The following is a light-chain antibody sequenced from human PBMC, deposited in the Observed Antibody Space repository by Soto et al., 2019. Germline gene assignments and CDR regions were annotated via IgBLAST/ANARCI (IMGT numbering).Light chain of an antibody. CDR2: TTI. CDR3: AAWDDSLDGDV. V-gene: IGLV1-44*01. CDR1: TSNIGSNI. Sequence: QSVLTQPPSASGAPGQRVTISCSGSTSNIGSNIVNWYQQLPGTAPKLLIYTTIKRPSGVPDRFSGSKSGTSASLAISGLQSEDEADYFCAAWDDSLDGDVFGSGTKLTVL. J-gene: IGLJ1*01.